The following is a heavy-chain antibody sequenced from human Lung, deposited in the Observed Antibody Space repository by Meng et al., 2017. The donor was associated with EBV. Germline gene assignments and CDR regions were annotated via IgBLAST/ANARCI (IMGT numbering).Heavy chain of an antibody. J-gene: IGHJ4*02. D-gene: IGHD5-18*01. V-gene: IGHV3-33*01. CDR2: TWFDGSNK. CDR3: ARDKTPMVTFFDY. CDR1: GFTFTGYG. Sequence: VQLSASGGGVVQPGKSLRLSCAASGFTFTGYGMHWVRQAPGKGLEWVAVTWFDGSNKYYADSVKGRFTISRDNSKNTVYLQMNSLRAEDTAFYYCARDKTPMVTFFDYWGQGTLVTVSS.